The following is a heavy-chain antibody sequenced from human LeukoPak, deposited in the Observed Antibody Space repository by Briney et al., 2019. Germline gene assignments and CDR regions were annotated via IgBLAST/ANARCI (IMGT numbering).Heavy chain of an antibody. J-gene: IGHJ4*02. CDR2: IWNDGTNK. CDR1: GFTFSSYA. V-gene: IGHV3-33*08. D-gene: IGHD2-21*02. Sequence: GGSLRLSCAASGFTFSSYAMHWVRQAPGEGLEWVAVIWNDGTNKYYADSVKGRFTISRDNSKNTLYLQMNSLRAEDTAVYYCARDIVVVTSPGDYWGQGTLVTVSS. CDR3: ARDIVVVTSPGDY.